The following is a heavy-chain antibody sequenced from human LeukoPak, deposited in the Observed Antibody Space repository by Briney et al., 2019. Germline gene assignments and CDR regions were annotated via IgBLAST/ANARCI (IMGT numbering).Heavy chain of an antibody. J-gene: IGHJ3*02. D-gene: IGHD3-10*01. CDR2: ISAYNGNT. CDR1: GYTFTSYG. V-gene: IGHV1-18*01. CDR3: ARGSFYYGSAHAFDI. Sequence: ASVKVSCKASGYTFTSYGISWVRQAPGQGLEWMGWISAYNGNTNYAQKLQGRVTMTRNTSISTAYMELSSLRSEDTAVYYCARGSFYYGSAHAFDIWGQGTMVTVSS.